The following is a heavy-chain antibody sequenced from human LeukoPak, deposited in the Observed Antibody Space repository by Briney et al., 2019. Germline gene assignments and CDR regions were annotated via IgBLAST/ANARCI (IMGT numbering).Heavy chain of an antibody. J-gene: IGHJ4*02. CDR3: AKDRGEIQWPVPSSYYFDY. Sequence: IRNDESNKYYTDSVKGRFTISRDNSKNTLYLQMNSLRAEDTAVYYCAKDRGEIQWPVPSSYYFDYWGQGTLATVSS. CDR2: IRNDESNK. V-gene: IGHV3-30*02. D-gene: IGHD6-19*01.